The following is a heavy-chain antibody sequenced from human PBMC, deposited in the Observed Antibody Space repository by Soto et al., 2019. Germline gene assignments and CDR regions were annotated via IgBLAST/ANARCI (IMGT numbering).Heavy chain of an antibody. D-gene: IGHD3-9*01. V-gene: IGHV1-18*01. CDR1: GYTFTSYV. CDR3: AREPYRDYDILPGRPFDY. Sequence: GASVKVSCKASGYTFTSYVISWVRQAPGQGLEWMGWISAYNGNTNYAQKLQGRVTMTTDTSTSTAYMELRSLRSDDTAVYYCAREPYRDYDILPGRPFDYWGQGTLVTVSS. J-gene: IGHJ4*02. CDR2: ISAYNGNT.